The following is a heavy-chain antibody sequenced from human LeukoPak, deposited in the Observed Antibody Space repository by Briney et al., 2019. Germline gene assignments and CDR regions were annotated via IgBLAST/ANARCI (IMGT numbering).Heavy chain of an antibody. Sequence: SETLSLTCTVSGGSISSYYWSWIRQPAGKGLEWIGRIYTSGSTNYNPSLKSRVTMSVDTSKNQFSLKLSSVTAADTAVCYCARVDSSSWLDAFDIWGQGTMVTVSS. CDR1: GGSISSYY. D-gene: IGHD6-13*01. CDR3: ARVDSSSWLDAFDI. CDR2: IYTSGST. J-gene: IGHJ3*02. V-gene: IGHV4-4*07.